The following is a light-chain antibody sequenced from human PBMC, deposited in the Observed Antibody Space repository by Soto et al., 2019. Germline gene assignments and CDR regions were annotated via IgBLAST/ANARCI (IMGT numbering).Light chain of an antibody. CDR1: TSNIGNNY. J-gene: IGLJ2*01. CDR3: GTWDSGLSAAV. Sequence: QSVLTQPPSVSAAPGQKVTISCSGSTSNIGNNYVSWYQQLPGAAPKLLIYDNNKRPSGIPDRFSGSKSGTSAILGITGRQTGDEADFFCGTWDSGLSAAVFGGGTKVTVL. CDR2: DNN. V-gene: IGLV1-51*01.